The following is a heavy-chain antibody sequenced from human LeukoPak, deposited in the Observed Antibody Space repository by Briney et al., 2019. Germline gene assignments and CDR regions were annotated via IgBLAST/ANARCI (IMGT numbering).Heavy chain of an antibody. D-gene: IGHD3-10*02. J-gene: IGHJ6*04. CDR1: GFTFSSYG. V-gene: IGHV3-21*01. Sequence: GGTLRLSCAASGFTFSSYGMSWVRQAPGKGLEWVSAISSSSSYIYYADSVKGRFTISRDNAKNSLYLQMNSLRAEDTAVYYCAELGITMIGGVWGKGTTVTISS. CDR3: AELGITMIGGV. CDR2: ISSSSSYI.